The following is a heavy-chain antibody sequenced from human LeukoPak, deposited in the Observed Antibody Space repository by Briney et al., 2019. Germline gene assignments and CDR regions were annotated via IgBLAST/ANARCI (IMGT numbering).Heavy chain of an antibody. D-gene: IGHD3-10*01. V-gene: IGHV1-18*01. CDR3: ARARDVLLWFGATPGWFDP. CDR1: GYTFTSYG. Sequence: GASVKVSCKASGYTFTSYGISWVRQAPGQGLEWMGWISAYNGNTNYAQKLQGRVTMTTDTSTSTASMELRSLRSDDTAVYYCARARDVLLWFGATPGWFDPWGQGTLVTVSS. J-gene: IGHJ5*02. CDR2: ISAYNGNT.